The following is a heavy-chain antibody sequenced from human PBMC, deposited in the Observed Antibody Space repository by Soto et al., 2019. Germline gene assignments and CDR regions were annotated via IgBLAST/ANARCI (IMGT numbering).Heavy chain of an antibody. Sequence: ASVKVSCKASGYTFTSYGISWVRQAPGQGLEWMGWISAYNGNTNYAQKLQGRVTMTTDTSTSTAYMEPRSLRSNDTAVYYCARVVVVVAATPSFHYYYGMDVWGQGTTVTVSS. CDR1: GYTFTSYG. J-gene: IGHJ6*02. CDR3: ARVVVVVAATPSFHYYYGMDV. D-gene: IGHD2-15*01. V-gene: IGHV1-18*01. CDR2: ISAYNGNT.